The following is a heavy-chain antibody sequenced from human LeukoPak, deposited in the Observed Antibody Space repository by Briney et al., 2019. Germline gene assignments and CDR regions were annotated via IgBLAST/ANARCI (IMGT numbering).Heavy chain of an antibody. D-gene: IGHD1-26*01. CDR3: ARGPRLGATDLFFGY. J-gene: IGHJ4*02. CDR2: INHSGST. V-gene: IGHV4-34*01. Sequence: PSETLSLTCAVYGGSFGGYYWSWIRQPPGKGLEWIGEINHSGSTNYNPSLKSRVTISVDTSKNQFSLKLSSVTAADTAVYYCARGPRLGATDLFFGYWGQGTLVTVSS. CDR1: GGSFGGYY.